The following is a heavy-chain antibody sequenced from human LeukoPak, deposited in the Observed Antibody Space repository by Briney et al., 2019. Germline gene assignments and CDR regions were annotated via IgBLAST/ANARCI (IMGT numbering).Heavy chain of an antibody. CDR2: FDPEDGET. CDR3: ATDQNYYYGMDV. Sequence: ASVKVSCKASGYTFTSYYMHWVRQAPGKGLEWMGGFDPEDGETIYAQKFQGRVTMTEDTSTDTAYMELSSLRSEDTAVYYCATDQNYYYGMDVWGQGTTVTVSS. CDR1: GYTFTSYY. J-gene: IGHJ6*02. V-gene: IGHV1-24*01.